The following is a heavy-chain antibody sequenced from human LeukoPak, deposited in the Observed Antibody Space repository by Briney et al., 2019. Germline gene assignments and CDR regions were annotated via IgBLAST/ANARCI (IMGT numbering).Heavy chain of an antibody. J-gene: IGHJ3*02. CDR1: GFSFSDYW. Sequence: PGGSLRLSCAASGFSFSDYWMSWVRQAPGKGLEWVANIKQDGSEKNYVDSVKGRFIISKDNAKNSLSLQMISLRAEDTAVYYCARNKRADIWGQGTMVTVSS. V-gene: IGHV3-7*01. CDR2: IKQDGSEK. CDR3: ARNKRADI. D-gene: IGHD1/OR15-1a*01.